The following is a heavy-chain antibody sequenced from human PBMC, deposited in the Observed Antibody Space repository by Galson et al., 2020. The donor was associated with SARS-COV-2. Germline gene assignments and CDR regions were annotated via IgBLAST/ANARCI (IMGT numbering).Heavy chain of an antibody. J-gene: IGHJ4*02. CDR3: ARATQMWGLSPFYFDY. D-gene: IGHD1-26*01. CDR2: IYYSGTT. V-gene: IGHV4-39*07. CDR1: GGSISSSSSFY. Sequence: SETLSLTCTVSGGSISSSSSFYWGWVRQPPGKGLEWIGTIYYSGTTDYTPSLKSRVTISVDRSKNQFSLKLASLTAADTAVYYCARATQMWGLSPFYFDYWGQGTLVTVSS.